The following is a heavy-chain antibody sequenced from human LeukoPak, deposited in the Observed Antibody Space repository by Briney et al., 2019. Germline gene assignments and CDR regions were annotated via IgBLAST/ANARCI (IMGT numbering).Heavy chain of an antibody. D-gene: IGHD3-22*01. CDR1: GHTFTAYY. CDR3: ARGSYSDGNDEDSFDP. CDR2: INPNSGGT. V-gene: IGHV1-2*02. J-gene: IGHJ5*02. Sequence: ASVKVSCKASGHTFTAYYIHWVRQAPGQGLEWTGWINPNSGGTNYAQKFEGRVTMTRDTSTSTAYMELSSLRSDDTAVYYCARGSYSDGNDEDSFDPWGQGTPVTVSS.